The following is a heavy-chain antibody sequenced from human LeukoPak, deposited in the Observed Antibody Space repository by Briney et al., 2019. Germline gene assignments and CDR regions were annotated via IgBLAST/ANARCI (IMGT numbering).Heavy chain of an antibody. D-gene: IGHD5-18*01. Sequence: KTGGSLRLSCAASGFTFSSYSMNWVRQAPGKGLEWVSSISSSSSYIYYADSVKGRFTISRDNAKNSLYLQMNSLRAEDTAVYYCARDIGNWATAMVTGVDYWGQGTLVTVSS. V-gene: IGHV3-21*01. CDR1: GFTFSSYS. CDR2: ISSSSSYI. CDR3: ARDIGNWATAMVTGVDY. J-gene: IGHJ4*02.